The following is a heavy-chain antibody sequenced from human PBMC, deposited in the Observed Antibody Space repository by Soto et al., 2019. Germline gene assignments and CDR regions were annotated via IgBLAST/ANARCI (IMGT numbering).Heavy chain of an antibody. CDR2: IYWNDDK. CDR3: AHRPPSGRDY. J-gene: IGHJ4*02. CDR1: GFSLSTSGLG. Sequence: QITLKESGPTLVKPTQTLTLTCTFSGFSLSTSGLGVAWIRQPPGKALEWLALIYWNDDKRYSPSLKSRLTNTKDTSKNQVVLTMNNKDPMDTAKKLCAHRPPSGRDYWGQGTLVTVSS. V-gene: IGHV2-5*01.